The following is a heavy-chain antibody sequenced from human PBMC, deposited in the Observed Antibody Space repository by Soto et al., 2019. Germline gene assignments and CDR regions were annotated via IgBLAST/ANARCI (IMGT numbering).Heavy chain of an antibody. V-gene: IGHV3-7*01. CDR1: GFTFSAYW. D-gene: IGHD1-1*01. CDR2: IKQAGSEK. Sequence: GGSLRLSCAASGFTFSAYWMSWVRQAPGKGLEWVANIKQAGSEKYYVDSVNGRFIISRDDAKNSLFLQVNSLRVEDTAVYYCAREKRENCYFDEWGKGTLFTVAS. CDR3: AREKRENCYFDE. J-gene: IGHJ4*02.